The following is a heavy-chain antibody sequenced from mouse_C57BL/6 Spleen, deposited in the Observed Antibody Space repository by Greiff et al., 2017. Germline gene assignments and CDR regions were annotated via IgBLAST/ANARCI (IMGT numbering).Heavy chain of an antibody. CDR1: GYTFTSYT. V-gene: IGHV1-4*01. CDR2: INPSSGYT. J-gene: IGHJ2*01. CDR3: AKCNDCYFDY. Sequence: VQLLQSGAELARPGASVKLSCKASGYTFTSYTMHWVKQTPGQGLEWIGYINPSSGYTKYNQKFKDKATLTADKSSITVYMQLSSLTSEDSAVCEWAKCNDCYFDYWGQGTTLTVSS. D-gene: IGHD2-4*01.